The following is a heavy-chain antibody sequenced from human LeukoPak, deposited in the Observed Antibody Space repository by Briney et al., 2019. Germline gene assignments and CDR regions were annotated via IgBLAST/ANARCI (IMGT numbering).Heavy chain of an antibody. CDR2: IYYSGST. Sequence: SETLSLTCTVSGGSISSGGYYWSWIRQHPGKGLEWIGYIYYSGSTYYNPSLKSRVTISVDTSKNQFSLKLSSVTAADTAVYYCARGRRWLATNTFDYWGQGTLVTVSS. V-gene: IGHV4-31*03. CDR3: ARGRRWLATNTFDY. D-gene: IGHD6-19*01. CDR1: GGSISSGGYY. J-gene: IGHJ4*02.